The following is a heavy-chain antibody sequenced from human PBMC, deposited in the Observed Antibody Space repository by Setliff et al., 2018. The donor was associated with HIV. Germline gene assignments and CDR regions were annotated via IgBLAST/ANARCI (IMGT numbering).Heavy chain of an antibody. J-gene: IGHJ6*03. D-gene: IGHD6-13*01. CDR1: GGSFSDYS. CDR3: ARATTGYSSIWYRNGLTYYYCMDV. Sequence: SETLSLTCAVYGGSFSDYSWTWIRQPPGRGLEWIGEINHSGSTSYNPSLKSRVSMSVDTSKNQFSLKLSSVTAADTAIFYCARATTGYSSIWYRNGLTYYYCMDVWGRGTKVTSP. CDR2: INHSGST. V-gene: IGHV4-34*01.